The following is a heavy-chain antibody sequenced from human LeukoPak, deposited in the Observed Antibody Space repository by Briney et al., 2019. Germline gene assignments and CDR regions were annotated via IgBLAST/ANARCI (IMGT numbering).Heavy chain of an antibody. CDR2: INHSGST. Sequence: KSSETLSLTCAVYGGSFSGYYWSWIRQPPGKGLEWIGEINHSGSTNYNPSLKSRVTISVDTSKNQFSLKLSSVTAADTAVYYCARFYDFWSGYRALDIWGQGTMVTVSS. V-gene: IGHV4-34*01. J-gene: IGHJ3*02. D-gene: IGHD3-3*01. CDR3: ARFYDFWSGYRALDI. CDR1: GGSFSGYY.